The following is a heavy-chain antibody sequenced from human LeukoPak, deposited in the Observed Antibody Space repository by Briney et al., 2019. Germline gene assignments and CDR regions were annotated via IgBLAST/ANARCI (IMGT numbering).Heavy chain of an antibody. Sequence: ASVKVSCKASGYTFAGYHMHWVRQAPGQGLEWMGWINPNTGGTNYAQNFQGRVTMTRDTSISTAYMELSRLRSDDTAMYYCARWGYYDSSGYRDFDYWGQGTLVTVSS. CDR1: GYTFAGYH. CDR3: ARWGYYDSSGYRDFDY. J-gene: IGHJ4*02. V-gene: IGHV1-2*02. CDR2: INPNTGGT. D-gene: IGHD3-22*01.